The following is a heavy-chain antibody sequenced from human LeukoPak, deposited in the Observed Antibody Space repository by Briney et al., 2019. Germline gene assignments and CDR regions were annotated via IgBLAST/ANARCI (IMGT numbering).Heavy chain of an antibody. CDR2: LSGSGITT. CDR3: AKGIYSSGWSYFDY. CDR1: GFTFSNSA. D-gene: IGHD6-19*01. J-gene: IGHJ4*01. V-gene: IGHV3-23*01. Sequence: GGSLRLSCAASGFTFSNSAMSWVRQAPGKGLEWVSPLSGSGITTYYADSVKGRFTISRDNSKNTLYLQMYSLRAEDTAVYYCAKGIYSSGWSYFDYWGHGTLVTVSS.